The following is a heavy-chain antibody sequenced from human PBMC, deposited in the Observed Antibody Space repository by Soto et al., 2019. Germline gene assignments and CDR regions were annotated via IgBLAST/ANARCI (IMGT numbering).Heavy chain of an antibody. J-gene: IGHJ3*02. CDR3: ARQGDRSVFYAFEI. D-gene: IGHD1-26*01. CDR1: GYSFTNYW. CDR2: IYPGDSDT. Sequence: PGESLKISCKASGYSFTNYWIGWVRQMPGKGLEWMVIIYPGDSDTRYSPSFQGQVTISVDKSISTAYLQWSSLKASDTAMYYCARQGDRSVFYAFEIWGQGSMVTVSS. V-gene: IGHV5-51*01.